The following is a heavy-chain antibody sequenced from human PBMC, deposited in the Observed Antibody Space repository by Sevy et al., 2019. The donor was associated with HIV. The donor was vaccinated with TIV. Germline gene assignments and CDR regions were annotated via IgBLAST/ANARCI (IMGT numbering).Heavy chain of an antibody. CDR3: ASGAYYYASRTENFDY. D-gene: IGHD3-10*01. Sequence: GGSLRLSCAASGFTFSSYGMHWVRQAPGKGLEWVALIWYDGSSKYYADSVKGRFTISRDNSKNTLYLQMNSLRAEDTAVYYCASGAYYYASRTENFDYWGQGTLVTVFS. J-gene: IGHJ4*02. V-gene: IGHV3-33*01. CDR1: GFTFSSYG. CDR2: IWYDGSSK.